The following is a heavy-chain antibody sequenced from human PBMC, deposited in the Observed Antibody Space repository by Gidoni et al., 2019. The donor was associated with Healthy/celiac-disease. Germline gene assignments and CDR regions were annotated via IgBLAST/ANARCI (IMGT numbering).Heavy chain of an antibody. CDR2: INHSGST. J-gene: IGHJ6*02. D-gene: IGHD1-7*01. CDR1: GGSFSGYY. V-gene: IGHV4-34*01. CDR3: ARVRDMRYNWNYPYYYYGMDV. Sequence: QVQLQQWGAGLLKPSETLSLTCAVYGGSFSGYYWSWIRQPPGKGLEWIGEINHSGSTNYNPSLKSRVTISVDTSKNQFSLKLSSVTAADTAVYYCARVRDMRYNWNYPYYYYGMDVWGQGTTVTVSS.